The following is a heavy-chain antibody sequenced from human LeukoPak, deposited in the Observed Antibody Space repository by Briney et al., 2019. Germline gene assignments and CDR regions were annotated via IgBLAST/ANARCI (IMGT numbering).Heavy chain of an antibody. D-gene: IGHD2-15*01. Sequence: PSETLSLTCSVSGGSISTSSHYWGWFRQPPGKGLEWIGSLYKSGSTYYDASLPGRATVSVDPSKNQFSLKLNYVTAADTAVYYCARQWAEWLLLRGWVDPWGQGILVTVSS. CDR3: ARQWAEWLLLRGWVDP. J-gene: IGHJ5*02. V-gene: IGHV4-39*01. CDR1: GGSISTSSHY. CDR2: LYKSGST.